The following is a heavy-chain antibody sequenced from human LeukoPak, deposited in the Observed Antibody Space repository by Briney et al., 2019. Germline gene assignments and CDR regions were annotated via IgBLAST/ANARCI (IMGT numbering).Heavy chain of an antibody. D-gene: IGHD2-15*01. Sequence: PGGSLRLSCAASGFTFSSYGMHWVRQAPGKGLEWVAVISYDGRSIYYADSVKGRFTISRDNSKNTLYLQVNSLRAEDTAVYSCAREACSGSCYSDYFDYWGLGTLVTVSS. CDR2: ISYDGRSI. J-gene: IGHJ4*02. CDR1: GFTFSSYG. V-gene: IGHV3-30*03. CDR3: AREACSGSCYSDYFDY.